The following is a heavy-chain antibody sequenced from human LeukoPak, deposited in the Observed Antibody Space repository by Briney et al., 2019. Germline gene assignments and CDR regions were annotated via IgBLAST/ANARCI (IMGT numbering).Heavy chain of an antibody. CDR2: ISWNSGNI. D-gene: IGHD5-18*01. J-gene: IGHJ4*02. Sequence: GRSLRLSCAASGFTFDDYAMHWVRQAPGKGLEWVSGISWNSGNIGYADSVKGRFTIPRDNAKNSLYLQMNSLRAEDTALYYCAKDIEGSGYSYGPGDYWGQGTLVTVSS. CDR3: AKDIEGSGYSYGPGDY. CDR1: GFTFDDYA. V-gene: IGHV3-9*01.